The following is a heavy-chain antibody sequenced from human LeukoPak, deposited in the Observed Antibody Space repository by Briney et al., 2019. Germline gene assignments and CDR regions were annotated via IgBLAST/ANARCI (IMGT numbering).Heavy chain of an antibody. CDR1: GFTFNSYA. V-gene: IGHV3-23*01. Sequence: GGSLRLSCAASGFTFNSYAMSWVRQAPGKGLEWVSFISGSGGSTYYADSVKGRFTISRDNSKNTLYLQMNSLRAEDTAFYYCAKAELGVDTFFDYWGQGTLVTVSS. CDR3: AKAELGVDTFFDY. D-gene: IGHD3-3*01. CDR2: ISGSGGST. J-gene: IGHJ4*02.